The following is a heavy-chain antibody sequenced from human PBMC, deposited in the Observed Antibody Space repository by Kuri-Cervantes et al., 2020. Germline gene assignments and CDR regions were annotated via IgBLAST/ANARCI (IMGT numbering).Heavy chain of an antibody. D-gene: IGHD3-10*01. CDR2: INPNSGGT. J-gene: IGHJ1*01. CDR3: ARLGLNMVRGVILYFQH. Sequence: ASVKVSCKASGYTFTGYYTHWVRQAPGQGLEWMGWINPNSGGTNYAQKFQGRVTMTRDTSISTAYMELSRLRSNDTAVYYCARLGLNMVRGVILYFQHWGQGTLVTVSS. CDR1: GYTFTGYY. V-gene: IGHV1-2*02.